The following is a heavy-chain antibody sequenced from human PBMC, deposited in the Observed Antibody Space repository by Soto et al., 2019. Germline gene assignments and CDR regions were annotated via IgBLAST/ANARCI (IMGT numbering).Heavy chain of an antibody. CDR1: GFTFSSYG. J-gene: IGHJ4*02. V-gene: IGHV3-30*18. CDR2: ISYDGSNK. D-gene: IGHD6-19*01. CDR3: AKGGYSSGWWWDY. Sequence: QVQLVESGGGVVQPGRSLRLSCAASGFTFSSYGMHWVRQAPGKGLEWVAVISYDGSNKYYADSVKGRFTISRDNSKNTLYLQMNSLRAEDTAVYYCAKGGYSSGWWWDYWGQGTLVTVSS.